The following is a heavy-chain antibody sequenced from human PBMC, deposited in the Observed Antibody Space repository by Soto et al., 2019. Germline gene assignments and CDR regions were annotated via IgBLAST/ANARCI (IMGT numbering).Heavy chain of an antibody. J-gene: IGHJ6*02. V-gene: IGHV3-48*03. Sequence: GRLGRSCGGSGFTLSSYEMNWVRQAPGKGLEWVSYISSSGSTIYYADSVKGRFTISRDNAKNSLYLQMNSLRAEDTAVYYCARDIFGEWYYYYYGMDVWGQGTTVTVSS. CDR1: GFTLSSYE. D-gene: IGHD3-10*02. CDR3: ARDIFGEWYYYYYGMDV. CDR2: ISSSGSTI.